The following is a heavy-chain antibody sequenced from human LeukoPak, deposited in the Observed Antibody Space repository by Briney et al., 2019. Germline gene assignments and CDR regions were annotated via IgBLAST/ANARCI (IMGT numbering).Heavy chain of an antibody. CDR2: ISSGGRTI. Sequence: GWSLTLTCPASGFIFNTYTMNWVRQAPGKGLAWVSAISSGGRTIYYADSVKGRFTISRDNAKNSLYLQMNSLRAEDTAVYYCARDYYDSSSYNFFDYWGQGTLVTVSS. CDR3: ARDYYDSSSYNFFDY. V-gene: IGHV3-48*04. CDR1: GFIFNTYT. D-gene: IGHD3-22*01. J-gene: IGHJ4*02.